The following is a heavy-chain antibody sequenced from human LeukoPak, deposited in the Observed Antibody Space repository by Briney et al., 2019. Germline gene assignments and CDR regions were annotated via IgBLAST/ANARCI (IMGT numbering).Heavy chain of an antibody. J-gene: IGHJ4*02. CDR1: GFSLSTTGVG. CDR2: IYWDDDK. Sequence: SDPTLVKPTQTLTLTCTFSGFSLSTTGVGVGWIRQPPGKAPEWLALIYWDDDKRYGPSLKSRLTITKDTSKNQVVLTMTNMDRVDTATYYCAHLSRDYDILIDYIYYFDYWGQGTLVAVSS. D-gene: IGHD3-9*01. V-gene: IGHV2-5*05. CDR3: AHLSRDYDILIDYIYYFDY.